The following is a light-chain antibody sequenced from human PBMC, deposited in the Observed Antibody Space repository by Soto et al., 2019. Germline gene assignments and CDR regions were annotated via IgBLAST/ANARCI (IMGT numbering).Light chain of an antibody. CDR2: ENN. J-gene: IGLJ1*01. V-gene: IGLV1-51*02. Sequence: QSVLTQPPSVSAAPGQKVTISCSGSSSNIGNNYVSWYQQLPGTAPKLLIYENNKRPSGIPDRFSGSKSGTSATLGITGLQTGDEADYYCGPGDSSLSAEVFGTGTKVTVL. CDR1: SSNIGNNY. CDR3: GPGDSSLSAEV.